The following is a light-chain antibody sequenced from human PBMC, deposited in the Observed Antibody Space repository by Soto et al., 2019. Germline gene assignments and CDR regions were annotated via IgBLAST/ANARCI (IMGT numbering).Light chain of an antibody. V-gene: IGLV2-14*03. CDR1: SNDIGGYNY. CDR2: DVS. CDR3: SSYGASSTL. Sequence: QSVLTQPASVSGSPGQSITIPCTGTSNDIGGYNYVSWYQQHPGKVPKLMIFDVSYRPSGISDRFSSSKSGNTASLTISGLQPEDEADYYCSSYGASSTLFGGGTKLTVL. J-gene: IGLJ2*01.